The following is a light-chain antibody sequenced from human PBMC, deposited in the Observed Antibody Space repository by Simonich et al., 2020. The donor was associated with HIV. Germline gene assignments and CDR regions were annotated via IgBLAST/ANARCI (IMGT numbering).Light chain of an antibody. J-gene: IGKJ4*01. CDR1: QSISSY. CDR3: QQYSYWPPA. CDR2: DAS. Sequence: EIVLTQSPGTLSLSPGERATLSCRASQSISSYLAWYQQKPGQAPRLLIYDASNRATGIPARFSGRGSGTDFTLTISSMQSEDFAVYYCQQYSYWPPAFGGGTKVEIK. V-gene: IGKV3-11*01.